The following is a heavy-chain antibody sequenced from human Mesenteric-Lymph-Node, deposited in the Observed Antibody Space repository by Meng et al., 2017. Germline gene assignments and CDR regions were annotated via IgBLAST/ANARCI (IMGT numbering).Heavy chain of an antibody. V-gene: IGHV3-7*01. D-gene: IGHD2-15*01. J-gene: IGHJ4*02. CDR3: AREGQSFAADF. CDR1: GFTFSNYW. CDR2: IKQDESEN. Sequence: GESLKISCEASGFTFSNYWMRWVRQAPGKGLEWVANIKQDESENNYVDSVKGRFTISRDNAKNSMYLQMNSLRAEDTALYYCAREGQSFAADFWGPGTLVTVSS.